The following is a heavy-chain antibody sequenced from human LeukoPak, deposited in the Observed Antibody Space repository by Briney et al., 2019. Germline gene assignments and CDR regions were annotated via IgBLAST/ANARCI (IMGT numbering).Heavy chain of an antibody. J-gene: IGHJ4*02. D-gene: IGHD3-10*01. CDR1: GFTFSSYA. CDR2: ISGSGGST. Sequence: TGGSLRLSCAASGFTFSSYAMSWVRQAPGKELEWVSAISGSGGSTYYADSVKGRFTISRDNSKNTLYLQMNSLRAEDTAVYYCAKGPDIWFGELLFGYWCQGNLVTVSS. V-gene: IGHV3-23*01. CDR3: AKGPDIWFGELLFGY.